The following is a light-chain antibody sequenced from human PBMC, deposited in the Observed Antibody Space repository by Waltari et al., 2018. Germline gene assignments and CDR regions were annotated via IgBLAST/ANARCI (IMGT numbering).Light chain of an antibody. CDR3: LLFYNGPRV. J-gene: IGLJ3*02. CDR2: DTS. CDR1: TGPVTRGHY. Sequence: QAVVTQEPSLTVSPGGTVTLTCASSTGPVTRGHYPYWFQQKPGQAPRTLIYDTSNTHSWTPARFTGSLFGGKAALTLSGAHPEDEAEYYCLLFYNGPRVFGGGTKLTVL. V-gene: IGLV7-46*01.